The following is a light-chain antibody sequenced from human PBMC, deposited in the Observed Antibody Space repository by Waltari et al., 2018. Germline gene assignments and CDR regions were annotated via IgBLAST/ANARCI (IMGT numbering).Light chain of an antibody. V-gene: IGLV1-44*01. CDR2: NTN. CDR3: ATWDGSLNGPYV. CDR1: SSNIGTNT. Sequence: VLTQPPSASGTPGQRVTISCSGSSSNIGTNTVTWYPQPPGTAPKLLMYNTNQRPSGVPDRFAGSKSGTSASLAISGLQSEDEADYYCATWDGSLNGPYVFGTGTKVTVL. J-gene: IGLJ1*01.